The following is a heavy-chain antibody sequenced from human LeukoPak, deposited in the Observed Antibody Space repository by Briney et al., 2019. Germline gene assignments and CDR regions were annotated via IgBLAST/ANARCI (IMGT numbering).Heavy chain of an antibody. CDR3: AKDTAYYDYVWGSYRLPYYFDY. CDR1: GFTFSSYA. CDR2: ISGSGGSA. V-gene: IGHV3-23*01. J-gene: IGHJ4*02. Sequence: GGSLRLSCAASGFTFSSYAMSWVRQAPGKGLEWVSAISGSGGSAYYADSVKGRFTISRDNSKNTLYLQMNSLRAEDTAVYYCAKDTAYYDYVWGSYRLPYYFDYWGQGTLVTASS. D-gene: IGHD3-16*02.